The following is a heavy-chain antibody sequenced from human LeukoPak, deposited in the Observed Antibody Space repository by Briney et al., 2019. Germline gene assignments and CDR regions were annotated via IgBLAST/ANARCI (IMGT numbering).Heavy chain of an antibody. CDR3: ARWVVVPAAMVGGYYYYGMDV. J-gene: IGHJ6*02. V-gene: IGHV3-74*01. D-gene: IGHD2-2*01. Sequence: PGGSLRLSCAASGFTFSSYWMHCVRQAPGKGLVWVSRINSDGSSTSYADSVKGRFTISRDNAKNTLYLQMNSLRAEDTAVYYCARWVVVPAAMVGGYYYYGMDVWGQGTTVTVSS. CDR1: GFTFSSYW. CDR2: INSDGSST.